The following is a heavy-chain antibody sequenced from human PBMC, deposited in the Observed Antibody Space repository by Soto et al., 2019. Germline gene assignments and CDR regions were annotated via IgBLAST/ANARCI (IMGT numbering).Heavy chain of an antibody. J-gene: IGHJ3*02. Sequence: QVQLQESGPGLVKPSETLSLTCTVSGGSISSYYWSWIRQPPGKGLEWIGYIYYSGSTNYNPSLKRRVPLSVGPAKNHFSLKVRPVAAADTAGYCCGGGGDIVVVPAAAFDIWGQGTMVTVSS. V-gene: IGHV4-59*01. CDR2: IYYSGST. CDR3: GGGGDIVVVPAAAFDI. CDR1: GGSISSYY. D-gene: IGHD2-2*01.